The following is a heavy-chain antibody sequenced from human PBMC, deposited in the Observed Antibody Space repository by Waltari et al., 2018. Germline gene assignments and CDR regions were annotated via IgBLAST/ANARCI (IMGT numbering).Heavy chain of an antibody. CDR1: GGSISRGGYS. CDR3: ARDCSGGSCKGNAFDI. CDR2: IYYSGST. V-gene: IGHV4-31*03. J-gene: IGHJ3*02. Sequence: QVQLQESGPGLVKPSQTLSLPCPVSGGSISRGGYSWRWIRQHPGKGLEWIGYIYYSGSTYYNPSLKSRVTISVDTSKNQFSLKLSSVTAADTAVYYCARDCSGGSCKGNAFDIWGQGTMVTVSS. D-gene: IGHD2-15*01.